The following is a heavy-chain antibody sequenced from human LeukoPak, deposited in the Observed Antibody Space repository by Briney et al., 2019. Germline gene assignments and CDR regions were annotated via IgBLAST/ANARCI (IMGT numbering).Heavy chain of an antibody. V-gene: IGHV3-7*01. Sequence: PGGSLRLSCVASGFIFTDYWMTWVRQAPGEGLEWLANIKPDGTGRYFVDSVKGRFSFSRDNVKNSLLLEMNNLRVEDTAVYYCSRGGLRYNTPGDFWGQGTLVTVSS. J-gene: IGHJ4*02. CDR3: SRGGLRYNTPGDF. CDR2: IKPDGTGR. CDR1: GFIFTDYW. D-gene: IGHD3-10*01.